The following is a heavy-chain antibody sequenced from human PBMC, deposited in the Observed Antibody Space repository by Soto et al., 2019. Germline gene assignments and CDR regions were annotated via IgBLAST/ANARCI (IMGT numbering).Heavy chain of an antibody. CDR2: ISGDGDST. Sequence: EVQLLESGGGLVQPGGSLRLSCVASGLIFNSYAMTWVRQAPGKGLEWVSSISGDGDSTYYTDFVKGPFTISRDNSKETLHLQISSLRAEGKAVYYCAKDMGSQRRDGLDVWGQGTTVHVSP. V-gene: IGHV3-23*01. J-gene: IGHJ6*01. CDR1: GLIFNSYA. D-gene: IGHD6-25*01. CDR3: AKDMGSQRRDGLDV.